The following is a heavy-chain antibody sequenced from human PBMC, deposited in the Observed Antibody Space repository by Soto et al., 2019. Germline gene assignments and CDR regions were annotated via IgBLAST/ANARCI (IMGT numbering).Heavy chain of an antibody. CDR3: ARSYYDILTGYYNANDY. V-gene: IGHV3-30-3*01. D-gene: IGHD3-9*01. Sequence: GGSLRLSCAASGFDFSKAWMTWVRQAPGKGLEWVAVISYDGSNKYYADSVKGRFTISRDNSKNTLYLQMNSLRAEDTAVYYCARSYYDILTGYYNANDYWGQGTLVTVSS. J-gene: IGHJ4*02. CDR1: GFDFSKAW. CDR2: ISYDGSNK.